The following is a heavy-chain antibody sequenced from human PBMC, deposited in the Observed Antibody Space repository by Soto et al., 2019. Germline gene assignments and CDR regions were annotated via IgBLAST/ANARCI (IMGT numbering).Heavy chain of an antibody. Sequence: SETLSLTCTVSGGSISSGDYYWSWIRQPPGKGLEWIGYIYYSGSTYYNPSLKSRVTISVDTSKNQFSLKLSSVTAADTAVYYCAREEATMVRAKGGIDYWGQGTLVTVSS. CDR2: IYYSGST. CDR1: GGSISSGDYY. V-gene: IGHV4-30-4*01. D-gene: IGHD3-10*01. J-gene: IGHJ4*02. CDR3: AREEATMVRAKGGIDY.